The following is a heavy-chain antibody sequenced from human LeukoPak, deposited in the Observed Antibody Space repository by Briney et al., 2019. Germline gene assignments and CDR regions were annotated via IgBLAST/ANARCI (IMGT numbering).Heavy chain of an antibody. Sequence: PSETLSLTCPVYGGTFSGYYWSWIRQPPGKGLEWIGEINHSGSTNYNPSLKSGVTISVDTPKNQFSLKLSSVTAADTAVYYCARITVTTTPDDYWGHGTLVTVSS. CDR3: ARITVTTTPDDY. J-gene: IGHJ4*01. V-gene: IGHV4-34*01. CDR2: INHSGST. CDR1: GGTFSGYY. D-gene: IGHD4-17*01.